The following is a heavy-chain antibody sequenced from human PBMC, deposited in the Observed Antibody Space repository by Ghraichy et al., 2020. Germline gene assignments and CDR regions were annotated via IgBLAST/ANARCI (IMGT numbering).Heavy chain of an antibody. V-gene: IGHV3-30*01. J-gene: IGHJ6*02. D-gene: IGHD6-19*01. CDR2: ISYDGSNK. CDR1: GFTFSSYA. CDR3: ARPRGLYGSGWSDPKYYGMDV. Sequence: GGSLRLSCAASGFTFSSYAMHWVRQAPGKGLEWVAVISYDGSNKYYADSVKGRFTISRDNSKNTLYLQMNSLRAEDTAVYYCARPRGLYGSGWSDPKYYGMDVWGQGTTVTVSS.